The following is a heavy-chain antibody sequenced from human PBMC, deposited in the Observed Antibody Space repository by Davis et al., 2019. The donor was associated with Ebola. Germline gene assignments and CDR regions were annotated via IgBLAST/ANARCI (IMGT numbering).Heavy chain of an antibody. Sequence: SETLSLTCTVSGGSISGYYWSWIRQPPGKGLEWIGYVYYSGSTDYSPSLRGRVTISLDTSKNQFSLKLTSVTAADTAVYYCARLRREFDYWGQGTLVTVSS. V-gene: IGHV4-59*12. D-gene: IGHD5-24*01. J-gene: IGHJ4*02. CDR3: ARLRREFDY. CDR1: GGSISGYY. CDR2: VYYSGST.